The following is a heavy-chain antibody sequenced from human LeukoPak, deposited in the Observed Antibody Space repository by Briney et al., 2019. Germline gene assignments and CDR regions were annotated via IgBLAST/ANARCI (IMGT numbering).Heavy chain of an antibody. CDR3: ARTSEGWLPRHWYFDL. CDR1: GGSISSYY. CDR2: IYYSGST. Sequence: SETLSLTCTVSGGSISSYYWSWIRQPPGKGLEWIGYIYYSGSTNYNPSLKSRVTISVDTSKNQFSLKLSSVTAADTAVYYCARTSEGWLPRHWYFDLWGRGTLVTVSS. D-gene: IGHD5-12*01. V-gene: IGHV4-59*01. J-gene: IGHJ2*01.